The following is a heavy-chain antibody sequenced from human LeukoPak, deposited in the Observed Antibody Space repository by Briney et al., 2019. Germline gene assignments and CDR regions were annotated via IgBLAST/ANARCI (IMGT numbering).Heavy chain of an antibody. D-gene: IGHD6-6*01. CDR3: ARGAWRIAAFFDY. V-gene: IGHV3-11*01. CDR1: GFTFSDYH. CDR2: ISSSASTI. J-gene: IGHJ4*02. Sequence: GGSLRLSCAASGFTFSDYHMSWIRQAPGKGLEWVSYISSSASTIYYADSVKGRFTISRDNAKNSLYLQVNSLRAEDTAVYYCARGAWRIAAFFDYWGQGTLVTVSS.